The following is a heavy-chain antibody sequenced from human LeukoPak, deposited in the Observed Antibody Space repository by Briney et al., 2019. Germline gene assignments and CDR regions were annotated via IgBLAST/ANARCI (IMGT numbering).Heavy chain of an antibody. J-gene: IGHJ4*02. D-gene: IGHD1-14*01. V-gene: IGHV3-23*01. CDR2: ISGRADRT. CDR1: GFTFSSYA. CDR3: AKESPYTSPRNYYFDN. Sequence: GGSLRLSCAASGFTFSSYAMSWVRQAPGKGLEWVSAISGRADRTYYADSVKGRFTISRDNSKNTLNLLMNNLRAEDTAVYYCAKESPYTSPRNYYFDNWGRGTLVTVSS.